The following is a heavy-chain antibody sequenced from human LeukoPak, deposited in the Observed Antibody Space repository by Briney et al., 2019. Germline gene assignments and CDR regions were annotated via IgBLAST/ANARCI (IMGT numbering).Heavy chain of an antibody. CDR2: IFYTGST. J-gene: IGHJ3*02. CDR1: GGSLNRYY. V-gene: IGHV4-59*01. CDR3: ARSVGAWDAYDI. D-gene: IGHD2-15*01. Sequence: SETLSLTCTVSGGSLNRYYWSWIRQPPGKGLECIGYIFYTGSTNYNPSLKSRVSISVDTSRNQFSLELSSVIAADTAVYYCARSVGAWDAYDIWGQGTMVTVSS.